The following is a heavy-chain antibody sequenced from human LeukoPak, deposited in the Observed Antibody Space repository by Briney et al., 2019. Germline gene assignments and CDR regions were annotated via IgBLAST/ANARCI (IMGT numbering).Heavy chain of an antibody. V-gene: IGHV3-23*01. CDR2: ISGGGETT. Sequence: PGGSLRLSCAASGFTFNNYAMNWVRQAPGKGLEGVSSISGGGETTYYADSAKGRFTISRDNSQNTLYLQMNSLRAEDTAVYYCAGDDADYVGYFFFDYWGQGTLVTVSS. J-gene: IGHJ4*02. CDR1: GFTFNNYA. D-gene: IGHD4-17*01. CDR3: AGDDADYVGYFFFDY.